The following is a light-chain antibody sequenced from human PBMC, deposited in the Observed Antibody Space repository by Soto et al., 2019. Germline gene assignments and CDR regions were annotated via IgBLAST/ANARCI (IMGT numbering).Light chain of an antibody. Sequence: QSALTQPASVSGPPAQSITISCTGTSRDVGGYDFVSWYQQHPGKAPRLMIYDVTNRPSGISNRFSGSKSGNTASLTISGLQAEDEADYYCSSYTTSSTVAFGTGTKLTVL. J-gene: IGLJ1*01. V-gene: IGLV2-14*01. CDR1: SRDVGGYDF. CDR2: DVT. CDR3: SSYTTSSTVA.